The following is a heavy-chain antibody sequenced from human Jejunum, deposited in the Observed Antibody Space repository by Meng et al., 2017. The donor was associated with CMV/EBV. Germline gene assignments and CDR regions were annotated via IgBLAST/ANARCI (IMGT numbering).Heavy chain of an antibody. CDR3: SRGPYYYESSGYYGGQSNWFDP. CDR2: INPSSGST. J-gene: IGHJ5*02. Sequence: KEWGRQAPGEGLEWMGIINPSSGSTTYARKFQGRVTMTRDPSTSTFYMELSSLTSEDTAVYFCSRGPYYYESSGYYGGQSNWFDPWGQGTLVTVSS. V-gene: IGHV1-46*01. D-gene: IGHD3-22*01.